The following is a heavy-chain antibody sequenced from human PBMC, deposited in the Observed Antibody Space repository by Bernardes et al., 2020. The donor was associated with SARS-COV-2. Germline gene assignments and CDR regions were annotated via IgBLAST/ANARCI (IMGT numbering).Heavy chain of an antibody. Sequence: SETLSLTCAVYGGSFSGYYWSWIRQPPGKGLEWIGEINHSGSTNYNPSLKSRVTISVDTSKNQFSLKLSSVTAADTAVYYCARAGFRWRGGWFDPWGQGTLVTVSS. CDR2: INHSGST. CDR1: GGSFSGYY. D-gene: IGHD2-15*01. J-gene: IGHJ5*02. CDR3: ARAGFRWRGGWFDP. V-gene: IGHV4-34*01.